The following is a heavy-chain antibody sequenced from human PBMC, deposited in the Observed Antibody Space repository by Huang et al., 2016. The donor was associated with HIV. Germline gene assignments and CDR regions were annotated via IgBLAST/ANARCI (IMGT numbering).Heavy chain of an antibody. CDR3: ARRFSSSSGYFDY. D-gene: IGHD6-6*01. J-gene: IGHJ4*02. CDR2: IFPDDSDT. CDR1: GYSFSSYW. Sequence: VQLVQSGAEVKKPGESLKISCKGSGYSFSSYWIAWVRQMPGKGREWMGSIFPDDSDTTYSPSFEGQGTISADKSIGTAYLQWSSLKASDTAMYYCARRFSSSSGYFDYWGQGSLVTVSS. V-gene: IGHV5-51*01.